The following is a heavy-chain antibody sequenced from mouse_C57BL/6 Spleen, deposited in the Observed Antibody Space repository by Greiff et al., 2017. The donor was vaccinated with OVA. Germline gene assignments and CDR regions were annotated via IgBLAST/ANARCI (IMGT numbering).Heavy chain of an antibody. CDR3: ARTTTVVAPNFDY. Sequence: QVQLKQPGAELVKPGASVKLSCKASGYTFTSYWMHWVKQRPGRGLEWIGRIDPNSGGTKYNEKFKSKATLTVDKPSSTAYMQLSSLTSEDSAVYYCARTTTVVAPNFDYWGQGTTLTVSS. CDR2: IDPNSGGT. CDR1: GYTFTSYW. V-gene: IGHV1-72*01. D-gene: IGHD1-1*01. J-gene: IGHJ2*01.